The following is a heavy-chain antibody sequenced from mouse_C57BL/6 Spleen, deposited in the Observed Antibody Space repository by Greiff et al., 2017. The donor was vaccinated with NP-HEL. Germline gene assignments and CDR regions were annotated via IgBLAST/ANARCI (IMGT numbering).Heavy chain of an antibody. CDR2: ISSGSSTI. V-gene: IGHV5-17*01. CDR1: GFTFSDYG. CDR3: ANRCTRYFDV. Sequence: EVKLMESGGGLVKPGGSLKLSCAASGFTFSDYGMHWVRQAPEKGLEWVAYISSGSSTIYYADTVKGRFTISRDNAKNTLFLQMTSLRSEDTAMYYSANRCTRYFDVWGTGTTVTVSS. J-gene: IGHJ1*03. D-gene: IGHD5-1*01.